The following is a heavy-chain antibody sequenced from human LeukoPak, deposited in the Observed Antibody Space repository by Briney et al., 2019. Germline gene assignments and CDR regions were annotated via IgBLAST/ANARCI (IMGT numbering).Heavy chain of an antibody. CDR1: GFTFSSYA. CDR2: ITSSSSYM. Sequence: GGSLRLSCAASGFTFSSYAMSWVRQAPGKGLEWVSSITSSSSYMYYADSVKGRFTISRDNAKNSLYLQMNSLRAEDTAVYYCAKDAGYYYGSGSYFFDYWGQGTLVTVSS. V-gene: IGHV3-21*04. J-gene: IGHJ4*02. CDR3: AKDAGYYYGSGSYFFDY. D-gene: IGHD3-10*01.